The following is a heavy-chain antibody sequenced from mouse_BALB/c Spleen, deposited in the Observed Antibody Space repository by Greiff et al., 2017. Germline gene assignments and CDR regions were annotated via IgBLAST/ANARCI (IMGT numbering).Heavy chain of an antibody. CDR1: GFTFSSYA. D-gene: IGHD4-1*01. CDR2: ISSGGSYT. J-gene: IGHJ2*01. Sequence: EVQGVESGGGLVKPRGSLKLSCAASGFTFSSYAMSWVRQTPEKRLEWVATISSGGSYTYYPDSVKGRFTISRDNAKNTLYLQMSSLRSEDTAMYYCARLGNWEGFDYGGQGTTLTVSS. CDR3: ARLGNWEGFDY. V-gene: IGHV5-9-3*01.